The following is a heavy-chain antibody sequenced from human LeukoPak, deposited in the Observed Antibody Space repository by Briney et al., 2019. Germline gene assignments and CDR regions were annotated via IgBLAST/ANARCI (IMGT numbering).Heavy chain of an antibody. J-gene: IGHJ4*02. D-gene: IGHD2-15*01. Sequence: PGGSLRLSCAASGFTFSSYAMHWVRQAPGKGLEWEAVISYDGSNKYYADSVKGRFTISRDNSKNTLYLQMNSLRAEDTAVYYCARDPYCSGGSCTAGFDYWGQGTLVTVSS. V-gene: IGHV3-30*04. CDR3: ARDPYCSGGSCTAGFDY. CDR1: GFTFSSYA. CDR2: ISYDGSNK.